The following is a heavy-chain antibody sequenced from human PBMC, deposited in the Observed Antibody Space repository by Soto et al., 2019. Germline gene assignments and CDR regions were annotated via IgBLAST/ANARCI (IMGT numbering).Heavy chain of an antibody. J-gene: IGHJ4*02. CDR2: INHSGST. CDR3: ARGASIWGSYRPVYYFDY. D-gene: IGHD3-16*02. CDR1: GGSFSGYY. Sequence: SETLSLTCAVYGGSFSGYYWSWIRQPPGKGLEWIGEINHSGSTNYNPSLKSRVTISVDTSKNQFSLKLSSVTAADTAVYYCARGASIWGSYRPVYYFDYWGQGTLVTVSS. V-gene: IGHV4-34*01.